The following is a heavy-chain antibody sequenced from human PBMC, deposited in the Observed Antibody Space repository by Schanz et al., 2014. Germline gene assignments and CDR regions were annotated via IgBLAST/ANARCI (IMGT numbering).Heavy chain of an antibody. Sequence: QVQLQESGPGLVKPSETLSLTCTVSGGSVSSGGDYWSWIRQHPGKGLEWIGYIYYSGSTYYNPSLKSRVTISVDPSKNQFSLKVRSVTAADTAVYYCARDSLRGATGGYGMDVWGQGTTVTVSS. CDR1: GGSVSSGGDY. V-gene: IGHV4-31*03. CDR2: IYYSGST. J-gene: IGHJ6*02. CDR3: ARDSLRGATGGYGMDV. D-gene: IGHD2-8*02.